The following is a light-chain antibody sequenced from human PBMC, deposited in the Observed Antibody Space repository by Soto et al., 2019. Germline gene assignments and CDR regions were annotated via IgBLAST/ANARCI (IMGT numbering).Light chain of an antibody. CDR3: QQLNGFPIP. CDR2: GAS. CDR1: QGIANF. J-gene: IGKJ3*01. V-gene: IGKV1-9*01. Sequence: IQLTQSPSSLSASVGDRVTISCRASQGIANFLAWYQQKPGKAPKLLIYGASTLQSGVPSRFSGSGSGTDFTLTISSLQPEDFATDYWQQLNGFPIPFGPGTKVDIK.